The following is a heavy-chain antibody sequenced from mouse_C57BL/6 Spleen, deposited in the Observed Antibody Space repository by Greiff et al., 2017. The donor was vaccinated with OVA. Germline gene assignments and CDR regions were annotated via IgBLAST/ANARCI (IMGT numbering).Heavy chain of an antibody. J-gene: IGHJ2*01. D-gene: IGHD2-5*01. CDR2: IYPGSGST. V-gene: IGHV1-55*01. CDR3: ARYYYSNYFDY. CDR1: GYTFTSYW. Sequence: QVQLQQSGAELVKPGASVKMSCKASGYTFTSYWITWVKQRTGQGLEWIGDIYPGSGSTNYNEKFKGKATLTVDTSSSTAYMQLSSLTSEDSAVYYCARYYYSNYFDYWGQGTTLTVSS.